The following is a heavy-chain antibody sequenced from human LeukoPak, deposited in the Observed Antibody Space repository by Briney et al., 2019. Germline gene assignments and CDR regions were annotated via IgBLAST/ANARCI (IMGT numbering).Heavy chain of an antibody. CDR1: GGTFSSYA. Sequence: GASVKVSCKASGGTFSSYAISWVRQAPGQGLEWMGGIIPIFGTANYAQKFQGRVTITTDESTSTAYMELSSLRSEDTAVYYCARDHDRYSSSWYFDYWGQGTLVTVSS. J-gene: IGHJ4*02. CDR3: ARDHDRYSSSWYFDY. CDR2: IIPIFGTA. D-gene: IGHD6-13*01. V-gene: IGHV1-69*05.